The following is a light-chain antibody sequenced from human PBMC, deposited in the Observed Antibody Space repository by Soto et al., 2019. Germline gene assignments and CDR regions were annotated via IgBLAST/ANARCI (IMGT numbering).Light chain of an antibody. CDR2: DAS. CDR3: QQDNNWPPYT. V-gene: IGKV3-15*01. CDR1: QSVSSN. J-gene: IGKJ2*01. Sequence: EIVMTQSPATLSVSPGERTTLSCRASQSVSSNLAWYQQKPGQAPRLLIYDASTRATGIPARFSGSGSGTEFTLTISSLQSEAFAVYYCQQDNNWPPYTFGQGNKLDIK.